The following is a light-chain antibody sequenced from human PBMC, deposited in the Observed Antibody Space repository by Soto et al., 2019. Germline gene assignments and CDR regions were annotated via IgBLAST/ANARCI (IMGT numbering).Light chain of an antibody. Sequence: DIQMTQSPSSLSASVGDRVSITCQASQDIKNYLSWYQQKPGKAPKLLIYDASNLETGVPSRLIGSGSGTDFTFTISSLQPEDIARYFCQQYDDLPLTFGGGTKVEIQ. V-gene: IGKV1-33*01. CDR3: QQYDDLPLT. J-gene: IGKJ4*01. CDR1: QDIKNY. CDR2: DAS.